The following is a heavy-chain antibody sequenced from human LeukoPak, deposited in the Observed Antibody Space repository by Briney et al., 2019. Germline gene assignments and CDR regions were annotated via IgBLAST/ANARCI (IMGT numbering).Heavy chain of an antibody. V-gene: IGHV3-23*01. Sequence: GGSLRLSCAASGFTFSSYAMNWVRQAPGKGLEWVSAISGGGGSAYYADSVKGRFTISRDNSKNTLYLQMNSLRADDTAVYYCAKDSSSSPHWFDPWGQGTLVTVSS. CDR3: AKDSSSSPHWFDP. J-gene: IGHJ5*02. D-gene: IGHD6-6*01. CDR2: ISGGGGSA. CDR1: GFTFSSYA.